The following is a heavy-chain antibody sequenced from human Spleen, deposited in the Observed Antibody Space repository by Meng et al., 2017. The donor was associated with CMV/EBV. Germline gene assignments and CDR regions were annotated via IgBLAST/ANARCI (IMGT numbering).Heavy chain of an antibody. V-gene: IGHV3-48*03. D-gene: IGHD1-1*01. CDR2: ISSSGSTI. CDR1: GFSFSSYE. J-gene: IGHJ4*02. CDR3: ARETLELGY. Sequence: GGSLRLSCAASGFSFSSYEMNWVRQAPGKGLEWVSYISSSGSTIYYADSVKGRFTISRDNAKNSLYLQMNSLRAEDTAVYYCARETLELGYWGQGTLVTVSS.